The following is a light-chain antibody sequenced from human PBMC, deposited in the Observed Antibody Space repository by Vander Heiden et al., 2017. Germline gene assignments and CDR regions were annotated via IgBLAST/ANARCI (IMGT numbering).Light chain of an antibody. CDR1: NIGKNN. CDR3: QVWDNSDHLVI. V-gene: IGLV3-21*03. Sequence: YVLSPRFSVSEATGKTASITCGGNNIGKNNVHWYQQKPGQAPVLVVYADSVRPSGIPERLSGSNSGDTATLTIGGVEAGDVAGYYCQVWDNSDHLVIFGGGTKLTGL. J-gene: IGLJ2*01. CDR2: ADS.